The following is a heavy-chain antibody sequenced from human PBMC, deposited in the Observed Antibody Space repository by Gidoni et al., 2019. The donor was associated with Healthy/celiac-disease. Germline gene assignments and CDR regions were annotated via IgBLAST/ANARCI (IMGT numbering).Heavy chain of an antibody. CDR3: AKDIKRYYDSSGYPDY. Sequence: EVQLVESGGGLVQPGRSLRLSCAASGFTFDDYAMHWVRQAPGKGLEWVSGISWNSGSIGYADSVKGRFTISRDNAKNSLYLQMNSLRAEDTALYYCAKDIKRYYDSSGYPDYWGQGTLVTVSS. V-gene: IGHV3-9*01. CDR2: ISWNSGSI. J-gene: IGHJ4*02. CDR1: GFTFDDYA. D-gene: IGHD3-22*01.